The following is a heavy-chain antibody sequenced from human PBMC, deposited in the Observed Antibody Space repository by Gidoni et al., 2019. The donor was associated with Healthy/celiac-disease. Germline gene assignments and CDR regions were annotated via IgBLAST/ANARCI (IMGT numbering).Heavy chain of an antibody. CDR3: ARRLEDYYYYGMDV. J-gene: IGHJ6*02. V-gene: IGHV1-2*07. CDR2: INPNSGGT. CDR1: GCTFTGYY. D-gene: IGHD5-12*01. Sequence: QVQLVQSGAEGKKPGASVKVSCKAAGCTFTGYYMHWVRQAPEQGLEWMGWINPNSGGTNYAHKFQGRVTMTRDTSISTAYMELSRLRSDDTAVYYCARRLEDYYYYGMDVWGQGTTVTVSS.